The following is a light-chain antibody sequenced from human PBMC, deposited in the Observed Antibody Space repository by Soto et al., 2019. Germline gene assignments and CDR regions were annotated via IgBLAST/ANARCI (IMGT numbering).Light chain of an antibody. CDR3: QQYDSYSYT. J-gene: IGKJ2*01. CDR1: QSISTW. V-gene: IGKV1-5*03. Sequence: DIQMTQSPSILSASEGDRVTITCRASQSISTWLAWYQQKPGKAPKLLIYKASSLESGVPSRFSGSGSGTEFTLTISSLQPDDFATYYCQQYDSYSYTFGQGTKLEIK. CDR2: KAS.